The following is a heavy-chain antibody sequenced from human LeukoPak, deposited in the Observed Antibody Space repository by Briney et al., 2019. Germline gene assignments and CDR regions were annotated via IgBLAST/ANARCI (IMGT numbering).Heavy chain of an antibody. D-gene: IGHD1-26*01. V-gene: IGHV3-30*04. Sequence: QPGRSLRLSCVASGFTFNSYTMHWVRQAPGKGLEWVALISYDGSEKNYADSVKGRFTVSRGNSKNTLYLQMNSLRAEDTAVYYCARDLVGATIGILDYWGQGTLVTVSS. J-gene: IGHJ4*02. CDR3: ARDLVGATIGILDY. CDR2: ISYDGSEK. CDR1: GFTFNSYT.